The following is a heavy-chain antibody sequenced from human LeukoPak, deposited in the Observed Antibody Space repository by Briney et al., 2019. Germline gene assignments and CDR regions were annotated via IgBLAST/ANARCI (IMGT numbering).Heavy chain of an antibody. V-gene: IGHV3-23*01. CDR3: AKGVAMNTAMDV. CDR2: MKESTADT. CDR1: GFTLSNYM. J-gene: IGHJ6*02. D-gene: IGHD2-2*01. Sequence: GGSLRLSCAASGFTLSNYMMSWVRQAPGKGLEWASSMKESTADTYYADSVQGRFAISRDNSKNTLFLQMSSLSAEDTAIYYCAKGVAMNTAMDVWGQGTTVTVS.